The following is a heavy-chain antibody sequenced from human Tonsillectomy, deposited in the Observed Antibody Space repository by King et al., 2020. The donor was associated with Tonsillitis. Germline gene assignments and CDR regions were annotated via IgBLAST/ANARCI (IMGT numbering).Heavy chain of an antibody. CDR1: GFTFSRYW. Sequence: VQLVESGGGLVQPGGSLRLSCAGSGFTFSRYWMSWVRQAPGKGLEWVANMNQDGSEKYYVDSVKGRFTITRDNAKNSLYLQMNSLRAEDTAVYYCARVDSTGYHYFDYWGQGTLVTVSS. CDR2: MNQDGSEK. V-gene: IGHV3-7*01. CDR3: ARVDSTGYHYFDY. J-gene: IGHJ4*02. D-gene: IGHD3-22*01.